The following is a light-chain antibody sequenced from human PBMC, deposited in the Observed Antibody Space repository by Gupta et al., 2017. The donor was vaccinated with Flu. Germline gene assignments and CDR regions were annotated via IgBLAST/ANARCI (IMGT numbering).Light chain of an antibody. V-gene: IGLV1-47*01. J-gene: IGLJ3*02. Sequence: QSVLTQPPSASGTPGQRVTISCSGSSTNIGTNYVYWYQQLPGPAPKLLIYRNNQRPSGVPDRFSGAKSGTSASLAISRLRSEDEADYYWAAWDDSLSGPNWVFGGGTKLTVL. CDR1: STNIGTNY. CDR3: AAWDDSLSGPNWV. CDR2: RNN.